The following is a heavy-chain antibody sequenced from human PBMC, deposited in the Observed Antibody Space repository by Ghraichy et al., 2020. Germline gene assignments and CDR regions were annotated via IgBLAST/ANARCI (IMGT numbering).Heavy chain of an antibody. J-gene: IGHJ4*02. D-gene: IGHD4-17*01. V-gene: IGHV3-21*01. CDR1: GFTFSSYS. Sequence: GESLNISCAASGFTFSSYSMNWVRQAPGKGLEWVSSISSSSSYIYYADSVKGRFTISRDNAKNSLYLQMNSLRAEDTAVYYCAREAVTLLGNYFDYWGQGTLVTVSS. CDR3: AREAVTLLGNYFDY. CDR2: ISSSSSYI.